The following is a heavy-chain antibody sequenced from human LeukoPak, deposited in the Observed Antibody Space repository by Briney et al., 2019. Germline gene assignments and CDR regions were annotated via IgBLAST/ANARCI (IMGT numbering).Heavy chain of an antibody. Sequence: GGSLRLSCAASGFTFSSFWMSWIRQAPGKGLEWVANIKEDGREKYYVDSVKGRFTISRDNSKNTLYLQMNSLRAEDTAVYYCAKDKNYYGSGSYHYWGQGTLVTVSS. CDR1: GFTFSSFW. V-gene: IGHV3-7*01. CDR3: AKDKNYYGSGSYHY. D-gene: IGHD3-10*01. CDR2: IKEDGREK. J-gene: IGHJ4*02.